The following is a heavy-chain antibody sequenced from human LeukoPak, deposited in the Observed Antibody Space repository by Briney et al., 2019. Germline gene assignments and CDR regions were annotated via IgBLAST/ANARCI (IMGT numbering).Heavy chain of an antibody. V-gene: IGHV4-39*07. Sequence: PSETLSLTCTVSGGSISSSSYYWGWIRQPPGKGLEWIGSIYYSGSTYYNPSLKSRVTISVDTSKNQFSLKLSSVTAADTAVYYCARMGIMGELSFGHYFDYWGQGTLVTVSS. D-gene: IGHD3-16*02. CDR3: ARMGIMGELSFGHYFDY. CDR2: IYYSGST. CDR1: GGSISSSSYY. J-gene: IGHJ4*02.